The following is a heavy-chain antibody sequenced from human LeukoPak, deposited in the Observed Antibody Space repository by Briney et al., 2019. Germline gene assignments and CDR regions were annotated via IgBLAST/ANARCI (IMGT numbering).Heavy chain of an antibody. D-gene: IGHD3-22*01. Sequence: PSETLSLTCTVSGGSISSSSYYWGWIRQPPGKGLEWIGSIYYSGSTYYNPSLKSRVTISADTSKNQFSLKLSSVTAADTAVYYCARQGRYYYDSSGYYFGGQGTLVTVSS. CDR3: ARQGRYYYDSSGYYF. CDR1: GGSISSSSYY. CDR2: IYYSGST. J-gene: IGHJ4*02. V-gene: IGHV4-39*07.